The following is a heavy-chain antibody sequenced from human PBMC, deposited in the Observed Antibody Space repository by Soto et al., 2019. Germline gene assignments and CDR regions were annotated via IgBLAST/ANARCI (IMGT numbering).Heavy chain of an antibody. Sequence: ASVKVSCKASGYTFTSYARHWVRQAPGQRLEWMGWINAGNGNTKYSQKFQGRVTITRDTSASTAYMELSSLRSEDTAVYYCARGSATGYCSSTSCQSIRTHYYYYYVDVWGKGTTVTV. D-gene: IGHD2-2*01. CDR2: INAGNGNT. J-gene: IGHJ6*03. CDR1: GYTFTSYA. CDR3: ARGSATGYCSSTSCQSIRTHYYYYYVDV. V-gene: IGHV1-3*01.